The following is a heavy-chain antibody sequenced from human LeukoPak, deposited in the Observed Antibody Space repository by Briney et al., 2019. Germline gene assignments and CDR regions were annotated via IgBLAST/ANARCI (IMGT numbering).Heavy chain of an antibody. V-gene: IGHV3-33*01. CDR1: GFTFSSYG. D-gene: IGHD6-13*01. J-gene: IGHJ4*02. CDR2: IWYDGSNK. CDR3: ARDLGDSWYTPNFAY. Sequence: GGSLRLSCAASGFTFSSYGMHWVRQAPGKELEWVAVIWYDGSNKYYADSVKGRFTISRDNSKNTLYLQMNSLRAEDTAVYYCARDLGDSWYTPNFAYWGQGTLVTVSS.